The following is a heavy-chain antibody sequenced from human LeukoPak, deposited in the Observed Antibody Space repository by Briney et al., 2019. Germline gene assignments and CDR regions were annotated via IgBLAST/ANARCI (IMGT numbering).Heavy chain of an antibody. J-gene: IGHJ4*02. CDR1: VGSFSGYY. V-gene: IGHV4-34*01. D-gene: IGHD1-26*01. Sequence: SETLSLTCAVYVGSFSGYYWSWIRQSPGKGLEWIGEINHRGSAYYNPTLKSRVNISLDTSNNQFSLTLRSVTAADTAVYYCARGGRIVGETGNLDCWGQGTLVTVSS. CDR3: ARGGRIVGETGNLDC. CDR2: INHRGSA.